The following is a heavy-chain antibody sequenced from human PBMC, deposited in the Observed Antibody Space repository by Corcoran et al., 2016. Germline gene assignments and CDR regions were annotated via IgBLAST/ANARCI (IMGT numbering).Heavy chain of an antibody. CDR3: TTRYYYGSSYYGMDF. J-gene: IGHJ6*02. V-gene: IGHV3-15*07. Sequence: EVQLVESGGGLVKPGGSLRLSCAASGFTFSNAWMNWVRQAPGKGLEWGGRIKSKTDGGTTDYAAPVKGRFTISRDDSKNTLYLQMNSLKTEDTAVYYCTTRYYYGSSYYGMDFWGQGTTVTVSS. CDR1: GFTFSNAW. D-gene: IGHD3-10*01. CDR2: IKSKTDGGTT.